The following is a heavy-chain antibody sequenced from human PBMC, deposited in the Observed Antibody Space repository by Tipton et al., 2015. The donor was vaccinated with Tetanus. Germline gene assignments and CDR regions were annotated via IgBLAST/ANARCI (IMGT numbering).Heavy chain of an antibody. D-gene: IGHD3-16*01. CDR2: INWKSETV. J-gene: IGHJ3*02. CDR3: VTDRLWGRSSALNAFDM. CDR1: GVTIGDYA. Sequence: SGVTIGDYAMHWVRQPPGKGLEWISGINWKSETVDYVESVKGRFIISRDNSRNLIHLQMNSLRPEDTALYYCVTDRLWGRSSALNAFDMWGQGTMVIVSS. V-gene: IGHV3-9*01.